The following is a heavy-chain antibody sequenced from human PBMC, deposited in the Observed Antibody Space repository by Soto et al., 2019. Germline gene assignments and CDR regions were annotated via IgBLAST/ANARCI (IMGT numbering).Heavy chain of an antibody. V-gene: IGHV4-34*01. D-gene: IGHD2-15*01. CDR1: GGSFSGYY. J-gene: IGHJ6*01. CDR2: INHSGST. Sequence: QVQLQQWGAGLLKPSETLSLTCAVYGGSFSGYYWSWIRQPPGKGLEWIGEINHSGSTNYNPSLKSRVTISVDTSKNQFSLKLSSVTAADTAVYYCARGSVRDCSGGSCYLGYYGMDVW. CDR3: ARGSVRDCSGGSCYLGYYGMDV.